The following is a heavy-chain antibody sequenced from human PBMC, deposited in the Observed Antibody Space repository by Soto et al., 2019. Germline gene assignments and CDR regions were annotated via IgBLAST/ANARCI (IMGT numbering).Heavy chain of an antibody. CDR1: GGTFSSYA. D-gene: IGHD3-22*01. CDR3: AVDDYTTSDYYYF. CDR2: LIPIFDTT. V-gene: IGHV1-69*01. J-gene: IGHJ4*01. Sequence: QVQLVQSGAEVKKPGSSVKVSCKASGGTFSSYAISWVRQAPGQGLEWMGGLIPIFDTTNYAQKFQGRVTITADEFTSTAYMELSGLRSEDTAVYYCAVDDYTTSDYYYFWGPGTLVTVSS.